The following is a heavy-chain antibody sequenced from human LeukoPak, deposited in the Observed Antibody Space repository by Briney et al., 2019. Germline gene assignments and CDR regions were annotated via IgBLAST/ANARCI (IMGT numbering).Heavy chain of an antibody. Sequence: GGSLRLSCAASGFTFSSYAMSWVRQAPGKGLEWVSAISGSGGSTYYADSVKGRFTISRDNSKNTLYLQMNSLRAEDMAVYYCAKRLRHYYDSSGYLNYWGQGTLVTVSS. J-gene: IGHJ4*02. CDR1: GFTFSSYA. CDR3: AKRLRHYYDSSGYLNY. D-gene: IGHD3-22*01. V-gene: IGHV3-23*01. CDR2: ISGSGGST.